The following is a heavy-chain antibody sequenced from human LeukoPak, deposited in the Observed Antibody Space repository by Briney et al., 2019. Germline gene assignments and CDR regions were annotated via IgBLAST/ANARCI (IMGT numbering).Heavy chain of an antibody. CDR1: GGSVSSGSYY. V-gene: IGHV4-61*01. Sequence: PSETLSLTCTVSGGSVSSGSYYWSWIRQPPGKGLEWIVYVYYSGSTNYNPSLKSRVTISVDTSKNQFSLKLSSVTAADTAVYYCARDRGAAGVSYYYGLDVWGKGTTVTVSS. D-gene: IGHD6-13*01. J-gene: IGHJ6*04. CDR3: ARDRGAAGVSYYYGLDV. CDR2: VYYSGST.